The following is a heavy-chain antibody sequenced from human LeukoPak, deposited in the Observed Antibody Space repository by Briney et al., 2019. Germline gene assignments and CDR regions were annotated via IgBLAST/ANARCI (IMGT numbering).Heavy chain of an antibody. Sequence: GGSLRLSCAASGFTFSSYAMTWVRQAPGKGLQWVSAVSGSGAHTYYADSVKGRFTISRDNSKNTLYLQMNSLRAEDTAVYYCARSYGNYAGCLDYWGQGTLVIVSS. J-gene: IGHJ4*02. V-gene: IGHV3-23*01. CDR1: GFTFSSYA. CDR3: ARSYGNYAGCLDY. D-gene: IGHD4-11*01. CDR2: VSGSGAHT.